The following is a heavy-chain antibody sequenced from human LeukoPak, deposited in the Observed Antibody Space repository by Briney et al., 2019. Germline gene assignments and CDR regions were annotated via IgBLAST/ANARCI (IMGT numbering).Heavy chain of an antibody. V-gene: IGHV3-23*01. CDR1: GFTFSSFA. J-gene: IGHJ4*02. D-gene: IGHD6-19*01. Sequence: GGSLRLSCTASGFTFSSFAMNWVRQAPGKGLEWVSTITGGSGAKYYADSVKGRFTISRDNSKDTLYLQMHSLRAEDTAVYFCATATPLTTYTSGWSSNSFDYWGQGTLVAVSS. CDR2: ITGGSGAK. CDR3: ATATPLTTYTSGWSSNSFDY.